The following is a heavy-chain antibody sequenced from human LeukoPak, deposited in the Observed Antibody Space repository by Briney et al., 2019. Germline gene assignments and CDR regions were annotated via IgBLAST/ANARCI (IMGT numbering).Heavy chain of an antibody. CDR1: GFTFSSYS. J-gene: IGHJ4*02. Sequence: GGCLRLSCAASGFTFSSYSMNWVRQAPGKGLEWVSSISSSSSYIYYADSVKGRFTISRDNAKNSLYLQMNSLRAEDTAVYYCARDTVTTGAYWGQGTLVTVSS. CDR3: ARDTVTTGAY. CDR2: ISSSSSYI. V-gene: IGHV3-21*01. D-gene: IGHD4-17*01.